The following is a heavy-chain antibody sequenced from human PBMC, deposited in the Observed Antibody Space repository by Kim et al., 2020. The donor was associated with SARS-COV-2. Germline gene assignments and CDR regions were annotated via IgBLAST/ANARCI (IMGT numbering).Heavy chain of an antibody. CDR3: AREPLSRRGAGHWFDP. CDR2: IYYSGST. D-gene: IGHD3-16*02. V-gene: IGHV4-61*01. Sequence: SETLSLTCTVSGGSVSSGSYYWSWIRQPPGKGLEWIGYIYYSGSTNYNPSLKSRVTISVDTSKNLFSLKLSSVTAADTAVYYCAREPLSRRGAGHWFDPWGQGTLVTVSS. CDR1: GGSVSSGSYY. J-gene: IGHJ5*02.